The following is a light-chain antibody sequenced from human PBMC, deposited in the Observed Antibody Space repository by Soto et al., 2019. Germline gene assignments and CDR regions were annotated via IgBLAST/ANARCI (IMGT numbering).Light chain of an antibody. CDR1: SSDVGSCNC. CDR2: EVN. V-gene: IGLV2-23*02. CDR3: GSSVGSPNWV. Sequence: QSALTQPASVSGSPGQSITISCTGTSSDVGSCNCVSWYQQHPGKAPTLIIYEVNKRPSGVSNRFSGSKSGNTASLTISGLQAEDEADYYSGSSVGSPNWVFGGGTKLTVL. J-gene: IGLJ3*02.